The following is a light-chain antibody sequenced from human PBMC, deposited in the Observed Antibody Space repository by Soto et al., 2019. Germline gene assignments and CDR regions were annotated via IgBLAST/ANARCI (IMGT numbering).Light chain of an antibody. V-gene: IGKV3-20*01. CDR2: GAS. Sequence: EIVLTQSPGTLSLSPGERATLSCRASQSVSRRYLAWYQQKPGPAPRLLIYGASSRAAGIPDRFSGSESGTDFTLTISRLEPEDFAVYYCQQYGSSPTCGQGTKLEIK. CDR1: QSVSRRY. J-gene: IGKJ2*01. CDR3: QQYGSSPT.